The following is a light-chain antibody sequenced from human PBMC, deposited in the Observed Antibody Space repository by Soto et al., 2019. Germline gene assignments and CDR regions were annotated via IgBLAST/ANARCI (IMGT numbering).Light chain of an antibody. CDR1: SSDVGGYDY. CDR3: SSYRSRSTLVV. Sequence: QSALTQPASVSGSPGQSITISCTGTSSDVGGYDYVSWYHQHPGKAPKLMIYKVSNRPSGASNRFSGSKSSNTASLTISGLHDEDEADYSCSSYRSRSTLVVFGGGTKVTVL. CDR2: KVS. V-gene: IGLV2-14*01. J-gene: IGLJ2*01.